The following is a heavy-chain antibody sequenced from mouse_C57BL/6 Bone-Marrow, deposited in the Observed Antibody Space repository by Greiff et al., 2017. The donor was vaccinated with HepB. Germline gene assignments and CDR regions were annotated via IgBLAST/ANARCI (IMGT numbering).Heavy chain of an antibody. Sequence: EVMLVESGGGLVQPGGSLKLSCAASGFTFSDYGMAWVRQAPRKGPAWVAFLSNLAYSIYYADTVTGRFILSRENAKNTLYLEMSSLRSEDTAMYYCARHDYGSSYDYAMDYWGQGTSVTVSS. V-gene: IGHV5-15*04. J-gene: IGHJ4*01. D-gene: IGHD1-1*01. CDR3: ARHDYGSSYDYAMDY. CDR1: GFTFSDYG. CDR2: LSNLAYSI.